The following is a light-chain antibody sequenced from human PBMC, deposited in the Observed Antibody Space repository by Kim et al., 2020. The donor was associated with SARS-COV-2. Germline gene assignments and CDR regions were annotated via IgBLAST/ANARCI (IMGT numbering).Light chain of an antibody. Sequence: LSPGESATLSCRASQSVSSSYLVWYQQKPGQAPRLLIYGASSRATGIPDRFSGSGSGTDFTLTISRLEPEDFAVYYCQQYGSSPRTFGQGTKLEI. V-gene: IGKV3-20*01. CDR3: QQYGSSPRT. J-gene: IGKJ2*01. CDR2: GAS. CDR1: QSVSSSY.